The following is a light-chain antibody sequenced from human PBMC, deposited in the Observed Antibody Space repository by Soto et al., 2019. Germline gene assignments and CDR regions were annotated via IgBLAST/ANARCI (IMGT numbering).Light chain of an antibody. J-gene: IGKJ1*01. CDR3: QQSYSTPQT. CDR2: AAF. CDR1: QSISVY. Sequence: DIQMTQSPSSLSASVGDRVTITCRASQSISVYLNWYQQTPGKAPKLLIYAAFSLQSGVPSRFSGRGSGTDFTLTISSLQPEDFATYYCQQSYSTPQTFGRGTKVEIK. V-gene: IGKV1-39*01.